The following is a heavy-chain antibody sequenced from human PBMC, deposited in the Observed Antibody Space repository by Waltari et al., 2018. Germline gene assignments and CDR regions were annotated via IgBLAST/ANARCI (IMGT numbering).Heavy chain of an antibody. V-gene: IGHV3-53*01. CDR1: GFTVSSNY. J-gene: IGHJ3*02. CDR3: ARHYGDTDDDAFDI. CDR2: IYSGGST. Sequence: EVQLVESGGGLIQPGGSLRLSCAASGFTVSSNYMSWVRQAPGKGLEWVSVIYSGGSTYYAYPGKCRFTISRDNSKNTLYLQMNSLRAEDTSVYYCARHYGDTDDDAFDIWGQGTMVTVSS. D-gene: IGHD4-17*01.